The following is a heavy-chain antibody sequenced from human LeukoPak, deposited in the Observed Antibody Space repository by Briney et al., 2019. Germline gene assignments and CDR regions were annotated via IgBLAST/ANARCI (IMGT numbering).Heavy chain of an antibody. CDR1: GGSISSYY. D-gene: IGHD1-26*01. J-gene: IGHJ3*02. CDR3: ARGGGGSYSGAFDI. CDR2: IYYSGST. Sequence: SETLSLTCTVSGGSISSYYWSWIRQPPGKGLEWIGYIYYSGSTNYNPSLKSRVTISVDTSKNQFSLKLSSVTAADTAVYYCARGGGGSYSGAFDIWGQGTMVTVPS. V-gene: IGHV4-59*01.